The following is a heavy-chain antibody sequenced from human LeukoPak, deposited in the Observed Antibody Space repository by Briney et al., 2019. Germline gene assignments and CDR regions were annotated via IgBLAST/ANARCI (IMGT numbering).Heavy chain of an antibody. CDR1: GGSISSYY. J-gene: IGHJ4*02. V-gene: IGHV4-59*01. CDR3: ARAKPSGWFDY. D-gene: IGHD6-19*01. Sequence: SETLSLTCTVSGGSISSYYWSWIRQPPGKGLEWIGYIYYSGGTNYNPSLKSRVTISVDTSKNQFSLKLSSVTAADAAVYYCARAKPSGWFDYWGQGTLVTVSS. CDR2: IYYSGGT.